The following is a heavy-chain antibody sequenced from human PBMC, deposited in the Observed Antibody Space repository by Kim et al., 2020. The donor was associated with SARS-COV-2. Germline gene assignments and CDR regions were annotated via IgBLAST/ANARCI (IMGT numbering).Heavy chain of an antibody. D-gene: IGHD3-22*01. Sequence: SETLSLTCTVSGYSISSGYYWGWIRQPPGEGLEWIGSVYHIGSTYYNPSLKSRVTISVDTSKNQFSLKMSSVTAADTAVYHCARALRSNGYYHNDVFDIWGQGTMVTVSS. CDR1: GYSISSGYY. V-gene: IGHV4-38-2*02. J-gene: IGHJ3*02. CDR3: ARALRSNGYYHNDVFDI. CDR2: VYHIGST.